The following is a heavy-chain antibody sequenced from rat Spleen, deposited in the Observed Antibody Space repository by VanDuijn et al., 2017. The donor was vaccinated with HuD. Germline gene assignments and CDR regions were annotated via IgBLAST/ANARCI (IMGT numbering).Heavy chain of an antibody. Sequence: EVQLVESGGGAVQPGRSMKLSCAASGLSFSNYDMAWVRQAPTKGLEWVAYISTGGDNTYYRDSVKGRFTISRDNAKSTLYLQLDSLRSEDTATYYCTRHSSTYYVMDAWGQGTSVTVSS. J-gene: IGHJ4*01. V-gene: IGHV5-25*01. D-gene: IGHD1-2*01. CDR3: TRHSSTYYVMDA. CDR1: GLSFSNYD. CDR2: ISTGGDNT.